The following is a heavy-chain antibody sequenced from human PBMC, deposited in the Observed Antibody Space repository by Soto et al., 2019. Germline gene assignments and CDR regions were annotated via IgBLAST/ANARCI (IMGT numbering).Heavy chain of an antibody. V-gene: IGHV3-23*01. CDR2: ISTSGGRP. CDR1: GITFSNYA. Sequence: EVRLLQSGGGLVQPGGSLRLSCTASGITFSNYAMTWVRQAPRKGLEWVSSISTSGGRPYYADSVKGRFTISRDNSKNTLYLQMNSLRVEDTAVYYCAKDPDRSDYVWGTYRYIDHWGQGPLVTVSS. J-gene: IGHJ4*02. CDR3: AKDPDRSDYVWGTYRYIDH. D-gene: IGHD3-16*02.